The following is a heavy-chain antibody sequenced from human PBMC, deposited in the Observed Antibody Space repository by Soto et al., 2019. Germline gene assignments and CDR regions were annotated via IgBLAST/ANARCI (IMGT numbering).Heavy chain of an antibody. CDR1: GGSISSGGYY. CDR2: IYYSGST. Sequence: PSETLSLTCTVSGGSISSGGYYWSWIRQHPGKGLEWIGYIYYSGSTYYNPSLKSRVTISVDTSKNQFSLKLSSVTAADTAVYYCARVLFQGSQRGPKDKIFDYWGQGTLVTVSS. CDR3: ARVLFQGSQRGPKDKIFDY. V-gene: IGHV4-31*03. J-gene: IGHJ4*02. D-gene: IGHD3-3*01.